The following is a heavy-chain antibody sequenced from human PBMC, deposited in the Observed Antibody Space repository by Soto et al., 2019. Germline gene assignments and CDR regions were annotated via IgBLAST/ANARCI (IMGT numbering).Heavy chain of an antibody. V-gene: IGHV4-34*01. D-gene: IGHD5-18*01. CDR2: INHSGST. CDR3: ARGDTVYDAFDI. J-gene: IGHJ3*02. CDR1: GGSFSGYY. Sequence: SETLSLTCAVYGGSFSGYYWSWIRQPPGKGLEWIGEINHSGSTNYNPSLKSRVTISVDTSKNQFSLMLSSVTAADTAVYYCARGDTVYDAFDIWGQGTMVTVSS.